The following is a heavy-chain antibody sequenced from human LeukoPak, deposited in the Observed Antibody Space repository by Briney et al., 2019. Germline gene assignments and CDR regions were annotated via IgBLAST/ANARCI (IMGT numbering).Heavy chain of an antibody. CDR3: ARETPMVGDNYYGMDV. J-gene: IGHJ6*02. D-gene: IGHD3-10*02. Sequence: GGSLRLSCAVSGISVNTNYIHWVRQSPGKGLEWVSVIYTGGSKYYADPVKGRFIISRDSSSSTVNLQLNSLRTEDTAVYYCARETPMVGDNYYGMDVWGPGATVTVSS. CDR2: IYTGGSK. V-gene: IGHV3-66*01. CDR1: GISVNTNY.